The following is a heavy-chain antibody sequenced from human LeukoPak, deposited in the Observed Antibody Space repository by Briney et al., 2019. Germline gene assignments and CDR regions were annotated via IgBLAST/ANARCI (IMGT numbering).Heavy chain of an antibody. CDR3: ARDSPDRYSSGYLYYFDY. D-gene: IGHD3-22*01. CDR2: ISAYNGNT. V-gene: IGHV1-18*01. Sequence: GASVKVSCKASGYTFTSYGISWVRQAPGQGLEWMGWISAYNGNTNYAQKLQGRVTMTTDTSTSTAYMELRSLRSDDTAVYYCARDSPDRYSSGYLYYFDYWGQGTLVTVSS. J-gene: IGHJ4*02. CDR1: GYTFTSYG.